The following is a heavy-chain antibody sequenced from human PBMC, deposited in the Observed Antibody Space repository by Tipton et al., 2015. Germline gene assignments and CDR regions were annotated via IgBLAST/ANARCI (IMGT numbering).Heavy chain of an antibody. CDR3: ARGPWKTFDY. V-gene: IGHV4-39*07. J-gene: IGHJ4*02. CDR2: INHSGST. D-gene: IGHD1-1*01. Sequence: TLSLTCTVSGDSISSGSYYWGWIRQPPGKGLEWIGEINHSGSTNYNPSLKSRVTISVDTSKNQSSLKLSSVTAADTALYYCARGPWKTFDYWGQGTLVTVSS. CDR1: GDSISSGSYY.